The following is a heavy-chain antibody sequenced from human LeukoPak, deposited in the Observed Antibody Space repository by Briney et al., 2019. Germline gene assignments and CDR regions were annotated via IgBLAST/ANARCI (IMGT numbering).Heavy chain of an antibody. CDR1: GFTFSSYA. D-gene: IGHD5-12*01. J-gene: IGHJ4*02. CDR3: AKDSERGYSGYDLFY. Sequence: GGCLRLSCAASGFTFSSYAMSWVRQAPGKGLECGSAISGSGVSTYYADSVKGRFTISRDNFKNTLYLQMNNLRGEDTTVYYCAKDSERGYSGYDLFYWGQGTLVTVSS. V-gene: IGHV3-23*01. CDR2: ISGSGVST.